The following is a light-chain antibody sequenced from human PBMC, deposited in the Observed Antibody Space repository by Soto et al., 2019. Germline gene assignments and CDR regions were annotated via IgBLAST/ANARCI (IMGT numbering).Light chain of an antibody. Sequence: IVMTQAPATPSLSSGEKAPPSCRASQSVSSNLAWYQQKPGQAPRLLIYGASTRATGIPARFSGRGSGTEFTLTISSLQSVDFAVYYCQQYDTWPQTFGQGTKVDIK. CDR1: QSVSSN. V-gene: IGKV3-15*01. CDR2: GAS. J-gene: IGKJ1*01. CDR3: QQYDTWPQT.